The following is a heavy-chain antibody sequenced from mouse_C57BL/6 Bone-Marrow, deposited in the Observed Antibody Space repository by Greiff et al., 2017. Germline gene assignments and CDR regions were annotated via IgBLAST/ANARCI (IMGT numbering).Heavy chain of an antibody. V-gene: IGHV1-39*01. CDR3: AKAGGPSQIAY. CDR2: INPSYGST. J-gene: IGHJ3*01. CDR1: GYSFTDYK. Sequence: VHVQQSGPELVKPGASVKISCKASGYSFTDYKMTWVKQSNGQSLEWIGVINPSYGSTSYNQKFKGKATLTVDQSSSTAYMQLNSLTSEDSAVYYCAKAGGPSQIAYWGQGTLVTVSA. D-gene: IGHD3-2*02.